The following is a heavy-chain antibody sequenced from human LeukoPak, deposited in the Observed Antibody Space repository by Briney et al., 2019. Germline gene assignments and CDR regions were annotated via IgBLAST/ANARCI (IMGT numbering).Heavy chain of an antibody. CDR1: GFTLSNYG. J-gene: IGHJ6*03. Sequence: PGGSLRLSCVASGFTLSNYGMHWVRQAPGKGPEWVSFIRYDSSNKYYVDSVTGRFIISRDNSKNTVYLEMNSLVPEDTAVYYCAKDDSGSSNLRFYNYYMDVWGKGTTVTVSS. D-gene: IGHD2-2*01. V-gene: IGHV3-30*02. CDR3: AKDDSGSSNLRFYNYYMDV. CDR2: IRYDSSNK.